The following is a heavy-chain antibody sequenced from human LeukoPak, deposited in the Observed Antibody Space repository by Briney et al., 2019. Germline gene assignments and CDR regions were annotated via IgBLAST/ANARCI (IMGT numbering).Heavy chain of an antibody. CDR1: AVSISSYY. D-gene: IGHD5-18*01. Sequence: PSETLSLTCTVSAVSISSYYWNWIRQTPAKGLEWIGYISYSGTTNYNPSLKSRGTMSVDTSKNQLSMSLTSMTAADTAIYYCASGETQLWSPFDYWGQGILVTVSS. CDR2: ISYSGTT. CDR3: ASGETQLWSPFDY. V-gene: IGHV4-59*01. J-gene: IGHJ4*02.